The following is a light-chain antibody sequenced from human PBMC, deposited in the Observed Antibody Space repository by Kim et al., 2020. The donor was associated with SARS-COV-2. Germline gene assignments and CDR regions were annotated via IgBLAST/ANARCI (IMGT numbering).Light chain of an antibody. Sequence: SVSPGERATRSGRASQSVSSNLAWYQQKPGQVPRLLIYGASTRATGIPARFSGSGSGTEFTLTISSLQSEDFAVYYCQQYNTWPLTFGGGTKVEI. CDR3: QQYNTWPLT. CDR1: QSVSSN. J-gene: IGKJ4*01. CDR2: GAS. V-gene: IGKV3D-15*01.